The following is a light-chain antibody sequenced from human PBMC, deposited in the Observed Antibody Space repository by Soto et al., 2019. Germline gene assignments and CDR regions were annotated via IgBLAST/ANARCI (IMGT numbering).Light chain of an antibody. CDR1: SSDVGGYQY. V-gene: IGLV2-14*01. J-gene: IGLJ2*01. Sequence: QSALTQPASVSGSPGQSITISCTGTSSDVGGYQYVSWYQQHPGKAPKLMIYDVTWRPSGVSNRFSGSKSGNTASLTISGLQSEDEADYYCSSYTSSATVLFGGGPKLTVL. CDR3: SSYTSSATVL. CDR2: DVT.